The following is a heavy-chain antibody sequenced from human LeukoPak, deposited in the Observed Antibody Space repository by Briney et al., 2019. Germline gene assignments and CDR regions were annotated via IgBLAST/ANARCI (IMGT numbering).Heavy chain of an antibody. D-gene: IGHD2-2*01. V-gene: IGHV4-34*01. Sequence: AVTLSLPCAVWVGLYSGYYWSWIRDPRGKGLECIGEINHSGSPNYNPSLKSRVTIPVDTSNNQFSLKLSSVTAADTAVYYCARRLYQLPRIYYFDYWGQGTMVSDSS. CDR2: INHSGSP. CDR1: VGLYSGYY. J-gene: IGHJ4*02. CDR3: ARRLYQLPRIYYFDY.